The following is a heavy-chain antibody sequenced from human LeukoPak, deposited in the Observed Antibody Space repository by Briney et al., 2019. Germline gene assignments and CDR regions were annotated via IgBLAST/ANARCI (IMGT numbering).Heavy chain of an antibody. D-gene: IGHD2-21*02. J-gene: IGHJ3*02. CDR3: ARDRCGGDCYSYAFDI. CDR1: GGSISSGDYY. Sequence: SETLSLTCTVSGGSISSGDYYWSWIRQPPGKGLEWIGYIYYSGSTYYNPSLKSRVTISVDTSKNQFSLKLSSVTAADTAVYYCARDRCGGDCYSYAFDIWVQGTMVTVSS. V-gene: IGHV4-30-4*01. CDR2: IYYSGST.